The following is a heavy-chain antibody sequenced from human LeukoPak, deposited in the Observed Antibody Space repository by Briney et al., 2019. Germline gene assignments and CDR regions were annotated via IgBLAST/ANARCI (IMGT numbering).Heavy chain of an antibody. J-gene: IGHJ1*01. CDR2: IYYSGST. Sequence: TSETLSLTCTVSGGSISSYCWSWIRQPPGKGLEWIGYIYYSGSTNYNPSLKSRVTISVDTSKNQFSLKLSSVTAADTAVYYCARDEEYFQHWGQGTLVTVSS. CDR3: ARDEEYFQH. V-gene: IGHV4-59*01. CDR1: GGSISSYC.